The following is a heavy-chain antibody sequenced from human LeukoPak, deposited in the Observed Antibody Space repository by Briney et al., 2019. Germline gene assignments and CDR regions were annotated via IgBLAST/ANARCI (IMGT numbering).Heavy chain of an antibody. D-gene: IGHD6-13*01. CDR2: INAGNGNT. V-gene: IGHV1-3*01. CDR3: ARDWTAYSSSWIGYNWFDP. CDR1: GYTFTSYA. J-gene: IGHJ5*02. Sequence: ASVKVSCKASGYTFTSYAIHWVRQAPGQGLEWMGWINAGNGNTKYSQKFQGRVTITRDTSASTAYMELSSLRSEDTAVYYCARDWTAYSSSWIGYNWFDPWGQGTLVTVSS.